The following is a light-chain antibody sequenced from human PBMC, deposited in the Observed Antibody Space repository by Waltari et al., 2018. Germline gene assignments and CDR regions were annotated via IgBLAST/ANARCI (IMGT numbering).Light chain of an antibody. V-gene: IGKV1-39*01. CDR3: QQGHSTPRT. CDR2: AAS. Sequence: DIQMTQSPSSLSAAVGARVTITCRASQSISSYLYWYQQKPEKAPQLLIYAASSLQSGVPSRFSGRGSGTDFTLTITSLQPEDFATYYCQQGHSTPRTFGQGTKVEIK. J-gene: IGKJ1*01. CDR1: QSISSY.